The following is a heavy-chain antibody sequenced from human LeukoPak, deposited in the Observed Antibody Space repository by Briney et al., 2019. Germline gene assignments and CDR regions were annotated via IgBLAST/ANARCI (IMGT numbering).Heavy chain of an antibody. CDR1: GFTFSTYG. J-gene: IGHJ6*03. CDR3: AKDTPVLRYFDWLSHYYMDV. Sequence: GGSLRLSCAASGFTFSTYGMSWVRQVPGKGLECVSAISGSGGRTYYADSVKGRFTISRDNSKNTLYLQMNSLRAEDTAVYYCAKDTPVLRYFDWLSHYYMDVWGKGTTVTVSS. D-gene: IGHD3-9*01. CDR2: ISGSGGRT. V-gene: IGHV3-23*01.